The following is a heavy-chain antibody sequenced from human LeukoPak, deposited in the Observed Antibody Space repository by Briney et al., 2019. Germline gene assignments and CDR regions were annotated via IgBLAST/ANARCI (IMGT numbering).Heavy chain of an antibody. CDR1: GGSFSSYY. CDR2: IYYSGST. CDR3: ARAGSYRGFLDY. Sequence: SETLSLTCTVSGGSFSSYYWSWIRQPPGKGLEWIGYIYYSGSTNYNPSLKSRVTISVDTSKNQFSLKLSSVTAADTAVYYCARAGSYRGFLDYWGQGTLLTVSS. V-gene: IGHV4-59*01. J-gene: IGHJ4*02. D-gene: IGHD3-10*01.